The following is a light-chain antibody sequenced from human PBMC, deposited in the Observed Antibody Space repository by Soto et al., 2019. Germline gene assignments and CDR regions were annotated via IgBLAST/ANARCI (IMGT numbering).Light chain of an antibody. CDR3: QKYYNAPQT. CDR2: WAS. J-gene: IGKJ1*01. CDR1: QSILYSPNNKNY. V-gene: IGKV4-1*01. Sequence: DIVMTQSPDSLAVSLGERATINCKSSQSILYSPNNKNYLAWYQQKPGQPPKLLIYWASTRESGVPDRFSGSGSGTDFPLTISSLQAEDGAVYYCQKYYNAPQTFGQGTKVEIK.